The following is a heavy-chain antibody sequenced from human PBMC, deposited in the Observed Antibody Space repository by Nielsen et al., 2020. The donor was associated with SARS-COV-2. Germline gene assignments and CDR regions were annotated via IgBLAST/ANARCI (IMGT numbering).Heavy chain of an antibody. CDR3: ARDGSGWYIGY. V-gene: IGHV3-30*19. Sequence: GESLKISCTASGFTFSSSGMHWVRQAPGKGLEWVAVISYDGSNKYYADSVKGRFTISRDNSKNTLYLQMNSLRAEDTAVYYCARDGSGWYIGYWGQGTLVTVSS. D-gene: IGHD6-19*01. CDR1: GFTFSSSG. CDR2: ISYDGSNK. J-gene: IGHJ4*02.